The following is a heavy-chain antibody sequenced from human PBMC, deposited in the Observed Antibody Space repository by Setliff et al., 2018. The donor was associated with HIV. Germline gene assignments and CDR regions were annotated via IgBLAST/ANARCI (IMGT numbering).Heavy chain of an antibody. V-gene: IGHV4-61*09. CDR1: GGSISSGSYY. CDR2: IYTSGST. J-gene: IGHJ4*02. D-gene: IGHD6-19*01. CDR3: ARRSGWSEDY. Sequence: SETLSLTCTVSGGSISSGSYYWSWIRQPAGKGLEWIGHIYTSGSTNYNPSLKSRVTISVDTSKNQFSLRLTSVTAADTAVYYCARRSGWSEDYWGQGTLVTVSS.